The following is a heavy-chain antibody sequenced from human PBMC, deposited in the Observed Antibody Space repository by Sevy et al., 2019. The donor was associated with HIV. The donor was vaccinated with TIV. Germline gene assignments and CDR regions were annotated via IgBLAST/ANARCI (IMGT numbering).Heavy chain of an antibody. D-gene: IGHD5-12*01. Sequence: GSLRLSCAASGFTFSSFGIHWVRQAPGKGREWVALISYDGRNEFYADSVKGRFTISRDNSKNTVYLQMNSLRAEDTAVYYCDIHGYDDDAPWGQGTLVTVSS. CDR1: GFTFSSFG. J-gene: IGHJ5*02. V-gene: IGHV3-30*03. CDR2: ISYDGRNE. CDR3: DIHGYDDDAP.